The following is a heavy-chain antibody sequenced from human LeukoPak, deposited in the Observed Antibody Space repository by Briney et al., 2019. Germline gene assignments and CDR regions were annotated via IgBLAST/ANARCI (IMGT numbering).Heavy chain of an antibody. J-gene: IGHJ4*02. Sequence: GGSLSLSRTASGFTFGDYGMSWVRQAPGKGLEWVAFIRSGASGTTPEYAAYVKGSLFISTNDSKSIAYLQINSLKTEDTAVYYCTRVPTVAYSYDNDYWGQGTLVTVSS. V-gene: IGHV3-49*04. D-gene: IGHD5-18*01. CDR1: GFTFGDYG. CDR3: TRVPTVAYSYDNDY. CDR2: IRSGASGTTP.